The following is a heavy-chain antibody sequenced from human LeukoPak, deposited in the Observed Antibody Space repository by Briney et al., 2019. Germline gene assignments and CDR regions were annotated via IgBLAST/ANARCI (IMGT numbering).Heavy chain of an antibody. CDR3: ARVNNYYDSSGYRI. CDR2: INHSGST. J-gene: IGHJ4*02. CDR1: GGSFSGYY. Sequence: SETLSLTCAVYGGSFSGYYWSWIRQPPGKGLEWIGEINHSGSTNYNPSLKSRVTISVDTSKNQFSLKLSSVTAADTAVYYCARVNNYYDSSGYRIWGQGTLVTVSS. D-gene: IGHD3-22*01. V-gene: IGHV4-34*01.